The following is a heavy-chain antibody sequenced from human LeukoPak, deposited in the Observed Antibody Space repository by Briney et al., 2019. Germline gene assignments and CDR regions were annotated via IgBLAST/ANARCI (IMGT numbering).Heavy chain of an antibody. V-gene: IGHV7-4-1*02. Sequence: ASVKVSCKASGYTFTSYAMNWVRQAPGQGLEWMGWINTNTGNPTYAQGFTGRFVFSLDTSVSTAYLQISSLKAEDTAVYYCARSLYYYDSSVDTFRDYWGQGPLVTVPS. CDR3: ARSLYYYDSSVDTFRDY. CDR2: INTNTGNP. J-gene: IGHJ4*02. CDR1: GYTFTSYA. D-gene: IGHD3-22*01.